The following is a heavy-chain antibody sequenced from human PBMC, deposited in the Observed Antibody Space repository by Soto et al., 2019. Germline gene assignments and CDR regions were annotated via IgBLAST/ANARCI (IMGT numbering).Heavy chain of an antibody. CDR2: INTYNGDT. D-gene: IGHD5-12*01. CDR1: GDTFSSYG. J-gene: IGHJ4*02. CDR3: ASRGYYDYDVGYDLHS. V-gene: IGHV1-18*01. Sequence: QVQLVQSGAEVKKPGASVKVSCKTSGDTFSSYGINWVRQAPGQGLEWVGWINTYNGDTKYAQKVQGRVTMTTDTSTSTAYMELRSLRSDDTAVYYCASRGYYDYDVGYDLHSWGQGTLVTVSS.